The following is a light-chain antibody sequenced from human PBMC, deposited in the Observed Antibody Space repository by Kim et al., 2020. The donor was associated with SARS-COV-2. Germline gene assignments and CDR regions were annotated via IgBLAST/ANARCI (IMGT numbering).Light chain of an antibody. CDR3: LLYYSDSYV. J-gene: IGLJ1*01. CDR1: TGAVTSGHF. CDR2: STH. V-gene: IGLV7-43*01. Sequence: PAGTVTLTCAATTGAVTSGHFPNWFQQKPGQAPRPLIHSTHNKYSWTPARFSGSLLGGKAALTLSGVQPEDEADYYCLLYYSDSYVFGSGTKVTVL.